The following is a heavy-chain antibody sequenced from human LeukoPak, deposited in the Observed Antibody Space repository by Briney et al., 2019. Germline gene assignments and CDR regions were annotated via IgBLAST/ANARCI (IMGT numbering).Heavy chain of an antibody. J-gene: IGHJ4*02. CDR1: GYTFTGYY. V-gene: IGHV1-2*02. CDR2: INPNSGGT. D-gene: IGHD5-12*01. CDR3: ARDPGDGYNIDY. Sequence: ASVKVSCKASGYTFTGYYMHWVRQAPGQGLEWMGWINPNSGGTNYAQKFQGRVTMTRDTSISTAYMELSRLRSDDTAVYYCARDPGDGYNIDYWGQGTLVTVSS.